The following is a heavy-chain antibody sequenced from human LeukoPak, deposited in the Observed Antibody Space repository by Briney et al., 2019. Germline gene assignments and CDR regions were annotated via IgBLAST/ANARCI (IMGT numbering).Heavy chain of an antibody. Sequence: PSETLSLTCTVSGGSVNSGNYYWTWIRQPAGTRLEWIGRIYTSGSTNYNPTLKSRVTISIDASKNQFSLRLSSVTAADTAVYYCTRGGELMNFWGQGTLVTVSS. J-gene: IGHJ4*02. CDR2: IYTSGST. CDR3: TRGGELMNF. CDR1: GGSVNSGNYY. V-gene: IGHV4-61*02. D-gene: IGHD1-26*01.